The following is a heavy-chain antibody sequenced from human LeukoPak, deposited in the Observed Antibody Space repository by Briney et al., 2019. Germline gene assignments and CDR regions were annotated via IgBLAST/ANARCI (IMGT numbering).Heavy chain of an antibody. J-gene: IGHJ4*02. D-gene: IGHD3-10*01. CDR1: GFTFDDYT. Sequence: PGRSLRLSCAASGFTFDDYTMHWVRQAPGKGLEWVSGISWNSGYIGYADSVEGRFTISRDNAKNSLYLQMNSLRVEDTAFYYCAKDGHYGSGSYQDNWGQGTLVTVSS. CDR3: AKDGHYGSGSYQDN. V-gene: IGHV3-9*01. CDR2: ISWNSGYI.